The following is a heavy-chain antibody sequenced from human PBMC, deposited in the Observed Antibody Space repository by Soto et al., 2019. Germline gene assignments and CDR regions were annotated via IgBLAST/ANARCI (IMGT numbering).Heavy chain of an antibody. CDR3: AREVSNGWFGELHYGMDV. CDR1: GGSISSGDYY. CDR2: IYYSGST. V-gene: IGHV4-30-4*01. J-gene: IGHJ6*02. Sequence: SETLSLTCTVSGGSISSGDYYWSWIRQPPGKGLEWIGYIYYSGSTYYNPSLKSQVTISVDTSKNQFSLKLSSVTAADTAVYYCAREVSNGWFGELHYGMDVWGQGTTVTVSS. D-gene: IGHD3-10*01.